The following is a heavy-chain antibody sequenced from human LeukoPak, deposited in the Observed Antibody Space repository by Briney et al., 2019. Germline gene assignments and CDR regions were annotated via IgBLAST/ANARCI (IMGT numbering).Heavy chain of an antibody. CDR3: ARGPRYFDP. Sequence: KLGESLKISCKGSGYSFTNYWIGWVRQMPGKGLEWMGIIYPGDSVIRYSPSFQGKVTISADKSTSTAYLQWSSLKASDTAMYYCARGPRYFDPWGQGTLVTVSS. J-gene: IGHJ5*02. D-gene: IGHD2-15*01. CDR1: GYSFTNYW. CDR2: IYPGDSVI. V-gene: IGHV5-51*01.